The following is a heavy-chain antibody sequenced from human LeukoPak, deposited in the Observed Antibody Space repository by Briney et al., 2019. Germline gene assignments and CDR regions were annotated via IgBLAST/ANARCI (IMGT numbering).Heavy chain of an antibody. J-gene: IGHJ4*02. Sequence: PGGSLRLSCAASGFTFSSYGMHWVRQAPGKGLEWVAVISYDGSNKYYADSVKGRFTISRDNSKNTLYLQMNSLRAEDSAVYYCAKDSRGSSVRVFDFWAQGTLVTVSS. CDR3: AKDSRGSSVRVFDF. CDR2: ISYDGSNK. CDR1: GFTFSSYG. D-gene: IGHD5/OR15-5a*01. V-gene: IGHV3-30*18.